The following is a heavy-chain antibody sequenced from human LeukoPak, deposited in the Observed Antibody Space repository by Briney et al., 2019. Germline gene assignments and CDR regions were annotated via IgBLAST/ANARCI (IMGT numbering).Heavy chain of an antibody. D-gene: IGHD1-26*01. CDR2: IYSSGST. Sequence: PSLTLSLICTVSGASISSGDYHWTWIRQPPGKGREWIGYIYSSGSTYYNPSLKSRVSISVDTSKNHFSLQLTSVTAADTAVYYCATRFSGRPFDPWGQGTLVTVSS. CDR3: ATRFSGRPFDP. V-gene: IGHV4-30-4*08. J-gene: IGHJ5*02. CDR1: GASISSGDYH.